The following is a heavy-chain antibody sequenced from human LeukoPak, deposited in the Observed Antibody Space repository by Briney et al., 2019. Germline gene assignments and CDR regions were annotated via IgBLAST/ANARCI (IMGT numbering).Heavy chain of an antibody. J-gene: IGHJ4*02. Sequence: GESLKISCKGSGYSFTSYWIGWVRQMPGKGLEWMGIIYPGDSDTRYSPSFQGQVTISADKSISAAYLRWSSLKASDTAMYYCARLGWGTYSSSSLPYYFDYWGQGTLVTVSS. D-gene: IGHD6-13*01. CDR2: IYPGDSDT. CDR3: ARLGWGTYSSSSLPYYFDY. V-gene: IGHV5-51*01. CDR1: GYSFTSYW.